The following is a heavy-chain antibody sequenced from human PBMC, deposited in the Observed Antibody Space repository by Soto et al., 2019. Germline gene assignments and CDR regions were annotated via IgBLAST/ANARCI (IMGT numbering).Heavy chain of an antibody. V-gene: IGHV4-4*02. CDR1: GDSITNSNW. Sequence: QVQLQESGPGLVKPSGTLSLTCAVSGDSITNSNWWSWVRQAPGKGLEWFGESYHSGATTYNPSLKSRATISVDPSNNHVSLTLTSVTAADTAVYFCARDLGTGTDYWGQGTLVTVAS. J-gene: IGHJ4*02. CDR2: SYHSGAT. D-gene: IGHD1-1*01. CDR3: ARDLGTGTDY.